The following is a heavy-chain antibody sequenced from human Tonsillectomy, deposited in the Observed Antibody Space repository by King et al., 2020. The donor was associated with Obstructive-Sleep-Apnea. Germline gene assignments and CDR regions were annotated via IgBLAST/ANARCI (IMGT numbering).Heavy chain of an antibody. D-gene: IGHD3-10*01. Sequence: QVQLVESGGGVVQPGRSLRLSCAASGFTFNRHGMHWVRQAPGKGLEWVAVISFDGSNKYYADSVKGRFTISRDNSKKMMHLQMNSLRAEDTVVYYCSKDDPRVDVQWFGELFRGMDVWGQGTTVTVSS. V-gene: IGHV3-30*18. CDR1: GFTFNRHG. CDR3: SKDDPRVDVQWFGELFRGMDV. J-gene: IGHJ6*02. CDR2: ISFDGSNK.